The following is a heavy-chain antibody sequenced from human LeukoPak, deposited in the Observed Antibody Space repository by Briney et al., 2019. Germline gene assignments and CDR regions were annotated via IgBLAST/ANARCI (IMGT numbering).Heavy chain of an antibody. CDR2: IYYSGST. V-gene: IGHV4-39*01. Sequence: SETLSLTCTVSGGSISSSSYYWGWIRQPPGKGLEWIGSIYYSGSTYYNPSLKSRVTISVDTSKNQFSLKLSSVTAADTAVYYCARGLLGYSSSWYSYWGQGTLVTVSS. D-gene: IGHD6-13*01. CDR1: GGSISSSSYY. CDR3: ARGLLGYSSSWYSY. J-gene: IGHJ4*02.